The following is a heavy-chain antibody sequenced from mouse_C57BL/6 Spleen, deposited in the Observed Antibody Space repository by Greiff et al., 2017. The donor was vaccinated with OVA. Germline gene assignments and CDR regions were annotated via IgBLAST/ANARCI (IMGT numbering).Heavy chain of an antibody. CDR3: ERSGSSYCDIDV. CDR1: GYAFSSSW. D-gene: IGHD1-1*01. CDR2: IYPGDGDT. V-gene: IGHV1-82*01. J-gene: IGHJ1*03. Sequence: VKLMESGPELVKPGASVKISCKASGYAFSSSWMNWVKQRPGKGLEWIGRIYPGDGDTNYNGKFKGKATLTAGKSSSTAYMQLSSLTSVDSAVYFCERSGSSYCDIDVWGTGTTVTVSS.